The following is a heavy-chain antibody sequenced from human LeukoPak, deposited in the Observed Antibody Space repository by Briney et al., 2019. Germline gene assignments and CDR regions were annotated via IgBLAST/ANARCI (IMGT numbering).Heavy chain of an antibody. V-gene: IGHV1-69*01. CDR1: GGTFSSYA. J-gene: IGHJ4*02. CDR2: IIPIFGTA. Sequence: ASVKVSCKAYGGTFSSYAISWVRQAPGQGLEWMGGIIPIFGTANYAQKFQGRVTITADESTSTAYMELSSLRAEDTAVYYCARDGPRPAAPYYFDYWGQGTLVTVTS. D-gene: IGHD2-2*01. CDR3: ARDGPRPAAPYYFDY.